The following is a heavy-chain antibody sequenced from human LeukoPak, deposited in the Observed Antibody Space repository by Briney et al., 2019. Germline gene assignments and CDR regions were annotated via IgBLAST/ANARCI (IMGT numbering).Heavy chain of an antibody. Sequence: GGSLRLSCAASGFTFSNYWMHWVRQAPGKGLVWVSRISSDESITSYADSVKGRFTISRDNAKNTLFLQMNGLRAEDTAVYYCAKDSSDSSGYYFDAFDIWGQGTMVTVSS. CDR2: ISSDESIT. CDR3: AKDSSDSSGYYFDAFDI. CDR1: GFTFSNYW. D-gene: IGHD3-22*01. V-gene: IGHV3-74*01. J-gene: IGHJ3*02.